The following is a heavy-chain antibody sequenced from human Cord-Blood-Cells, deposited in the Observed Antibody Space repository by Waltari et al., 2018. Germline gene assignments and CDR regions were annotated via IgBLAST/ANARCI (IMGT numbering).Heavy chain of an antibody. CDR2: INPNSGGT. J-gene: IGHJ3*02. CDR3: ARAWGGAAAGTGDAFDI. V-gene: IGHV1-2*04. Sequence: QVQLVQSGAEVKKPGASVKVSCKASGYTFTGYYMHWVRQAPGPGLEWMGWINPNSGGTNYAQKFQGWVTMTRDTSISTAYMELSRLRADDTAVYYCARAWGGAAAGTGDAFDIWGQGTMVTVSS. D-gene: IGHD6-13*01. CDR1: GYTFTGYY.